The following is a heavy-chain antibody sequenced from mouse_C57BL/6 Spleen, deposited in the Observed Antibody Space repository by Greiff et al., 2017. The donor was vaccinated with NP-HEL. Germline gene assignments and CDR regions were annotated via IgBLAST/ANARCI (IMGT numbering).Heavy chain of an antibody. CDR2: INYDGSST. CDR3: ARDPFDY. J-gene: IGHJ2*01. Sequence: EVNLVESEGGLVQPGSSMKLSCTASGFTFSDYYMAWVRQVPEKGLEWVANINYDGSSTYYLDSLKSRFIISRDNAKNILYLQMSSLKSEDTATYYCARDPFDYWGQGTTLTVSS. V-gene: IGHV5-16*01. CDR1: GFTFSDYY.